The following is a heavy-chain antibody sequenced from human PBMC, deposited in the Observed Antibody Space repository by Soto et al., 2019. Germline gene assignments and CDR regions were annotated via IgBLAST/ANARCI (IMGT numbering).Heavy chain of an antibody. Sequence: QVQLVQSGAEVRKPGSSVKVSCKASGGTFNNHALSWVRQAPGQGPEWMGGIIPLSGTTNYAQRFQGRVTITADESMTTAYMELSRLRYEDTAVYYCARGPDRSGFYLFDYWGQGTLVTVSS. CDR3: ARGPDRSGFYLFDY. D-gene: IGHD3-22*01. J-gene: IGHJ4*02. CDR1: GGTFNNHA. V-gene: IGHV1-69*01. CDR2: IIPLSGTT.